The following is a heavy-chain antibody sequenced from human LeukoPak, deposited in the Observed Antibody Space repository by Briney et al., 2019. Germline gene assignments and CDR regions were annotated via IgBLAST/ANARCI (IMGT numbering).Heavy chain of an antibody. CDR3: AREETYYDILTGYYTSRYFDY. D-gene: IGHD3-9*01. J-gene: IGHJ4*02. V-gene: IGHV3-7*01. CDR2: IKQDGSKK. Sequence: GGSLRLSCVASGFPFSSYWMTWVRQAPGKGLEWVANIKQDGSKKSYVDSVKGRFTISRDNSKNTLYLQMNSLRAEDTAVYYCAREETYYDILTGYYTSRYFDYWGQGTLVTVSS. CDR1: GFPFSSYW.